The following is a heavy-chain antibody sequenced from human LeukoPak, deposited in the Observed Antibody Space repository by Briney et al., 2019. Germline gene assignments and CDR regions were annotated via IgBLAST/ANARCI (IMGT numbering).Heavy chain of an antibody. J-gene: IGHJ4*02. CDR2: ISYDGGNK. Sequence: GGSLRLSCAASGFTFSSYAISWVRQAPGKGLEWVALISYDGGNKYYADSVKGRFTISRDNSKNTLYLQMDSLRAEDTAVYYCAKVAAVPAGMGYFDYWGQGTLVTVSS. D-gene: IGHD2-2*01. V-gene: IGHV3-30-3*01. CDR3: AKVAAVPAGMGYFDY. CDR1: GFTFSSYA.